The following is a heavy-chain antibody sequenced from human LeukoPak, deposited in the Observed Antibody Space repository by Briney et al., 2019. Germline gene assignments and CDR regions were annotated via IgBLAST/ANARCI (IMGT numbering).Heavy chain of an antibody. CDR1: GGPISSYY. CDR2: IYYSGST. J-gene: IGHJ6*03. D-gene: IGHD2-8*01. V-gene: IGHV4-59*08. CDR3: ARNLYPSGYYYYMDV. Sequence: PSETLSLTCTVSGGPISSYYWSWIRQPPGNGLERIRYIYYSGSTNYNPSLKSRVTISVDTSKNQFSLRLSSVTAADTAVYYCARNLYPSGYYYYMDVWGKGTTVTVSS.